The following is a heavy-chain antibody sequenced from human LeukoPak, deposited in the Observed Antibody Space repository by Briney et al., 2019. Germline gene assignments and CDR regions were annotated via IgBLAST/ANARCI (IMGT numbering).Heavy chain of an antibody. CDR2: ISSSSSYI. CDR3: ARDGTGELWFGELSIDY. Sequence: GGSLRLSCAASGFTFSTYAMSWVRLAPGKGLEWVSSISSSSSYIYYADSVKGRFTISRDNAKNSLYLQMNSLRAEDTAVYYCARDGTGELWFGELSIDYWGQGTLVTVSS. J-gene: IGHJ4*02. V-gene: IGHV3-21*01. D-gene: IGHD3-10*01. CDR1: GFTFSTYA.